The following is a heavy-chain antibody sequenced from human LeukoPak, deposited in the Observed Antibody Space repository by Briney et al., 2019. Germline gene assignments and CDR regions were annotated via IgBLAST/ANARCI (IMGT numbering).Heavy chain of an antibody. J-gene: IGHJ4*02. V-gene: IGHV4-34*01. CDR3: ARHRREQQLELFDS. CDR1: GGSFSGYY. D-gene: IGHD6-13*01. Sequence: RSSETLSLTCAVYGGSFSGYYWSWIRQPPGEGLEWIGSISYSGATDHNPSLKSRVTISVDTSTNQFSLKLSFVTAADTAVYYCARHRREQQLELFDSWGQGALVTVSS. CDR2: ISYSGAT.